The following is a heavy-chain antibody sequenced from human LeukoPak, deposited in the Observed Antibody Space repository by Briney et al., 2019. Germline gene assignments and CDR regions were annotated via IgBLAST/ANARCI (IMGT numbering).Heavy chain of an antibody. J-gene: IGHJ4*02. D-gene: IGHD3-22*01. V-gene: IGHV1-69*04. CDR3: ARMVDSSGPDIDY. Sequence: GASVKVSCKASGGTFSSYAISWVRQAPGQGLEWTGRIIPIFGIANYAQKFQGRVTITADKSTSTAYMELSSLRSEDTAVYYCARMVDSSGPDIDYWGQGTLVTVSS. CDR2: IIPIFGIA. CDR1: GGTFSSYA.